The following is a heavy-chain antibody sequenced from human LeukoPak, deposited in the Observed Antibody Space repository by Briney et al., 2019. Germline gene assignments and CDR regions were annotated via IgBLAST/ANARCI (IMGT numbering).Heavy chain of an antibody. CDR3: ARARLRYFDWLLAPFDY. J-gene: IGHJ4*02. CDR2: ISSSSSTI. Sequence: PGGSLRLSCAASGFTFSSYSMNWVRQAPGKGLEWVSYISSSSSTIYYADSVKGRFTISRDNAKNSLYLQMNSLRAEDTAVYYCARARLRYFDWLLAPFDYWGPGTLVTVSS. V-gene: IGHV3-48*01. CDR1: GFTFSSYS. D-gene: IGHD3-9*01.